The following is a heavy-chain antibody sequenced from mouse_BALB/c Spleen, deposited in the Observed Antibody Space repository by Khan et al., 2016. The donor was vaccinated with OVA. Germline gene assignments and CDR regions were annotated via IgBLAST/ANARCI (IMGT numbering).Heavy chain of an antibody. V-gene: IGHV1-81*01. Sequence: QVRLQQSGPELVKPGASVKMSCKASGYTFTYYVITWVKQRTGQGLEWIGEIYPGSDNAYYNERFKGKATLTADKSSNTTHMQLSSLTSEDSAVYFYARGEGYYVYFDYWGQGTTLTVSS. J-gene: IGHJ2*01. CDR3: ARGEGYYVYFDY. CDR1: GYTFTYYV. CDR2: IYPGSDNA. D-gene: IGHD2-3*01.